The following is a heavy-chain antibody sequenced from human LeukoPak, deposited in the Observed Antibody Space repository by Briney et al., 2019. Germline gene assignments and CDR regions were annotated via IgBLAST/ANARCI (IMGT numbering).Heavy chain of an antibody. CDR3: ARGVLWVGATNAFDI. D-gene: IGHD1-26*01. CDR1: GFTFSTYT. V-gene: IGHV3-48*01. CDR2: ISSSSSII. J-gene: IGHJ3*02. Sequence: GGSLRLSCAASGFTFSTYTMNWVRQAPGKGLEWVSYISSSSSIIYYADPVKGRFTISRDNSKNTLYLQMNSLRAEDTAVYYCARGVLWVGATNAFDIWGQGTMVTVSS.